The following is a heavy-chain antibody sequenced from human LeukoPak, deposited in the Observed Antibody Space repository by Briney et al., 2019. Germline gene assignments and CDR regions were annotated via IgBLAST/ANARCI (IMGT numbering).Heavy chain of an antibody. CDR1: GFTFSSYA. Sequence: PGGSLRLSCAASGFTFSSYAMSWVRQAPGKGLEWVSAISGSGGSTYYADSVKGRLTISRDNSKNTLYLQMNSLRAEDTAVYYCAKSNQYCSGGSCSFDPWGQGTLVTVSS. D-gene: IGHD2-15*01. CDR3: AKSNQYCSGGSCSFDP. V-gene: IGHV3-23*01. CDR2: ISGSGGST. J-gene: IGHJ5*02.